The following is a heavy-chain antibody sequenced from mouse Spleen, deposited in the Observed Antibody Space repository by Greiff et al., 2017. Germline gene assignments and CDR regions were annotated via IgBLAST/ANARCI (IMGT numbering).Heavy chain of an antibody. Sequence: EVQLQQSGPELVKPGASVKISCKASGYTFTDYYMNWVKQSHGKSLEWIGDINPNNGGTSYNQKFKGKATLTVDKSSSTAYMELRSLTSEDSAVYYCARSFLLLWFAYWGQGTLVTVSA. V-gene: IGHV1-26*01. CDR2: INPNNGGT. CDR3: ARSFLLLWFAY. D-gene: IGHD2-10*01. CDR1: GYTFTDYY. J-gene: IGHJ3*01.